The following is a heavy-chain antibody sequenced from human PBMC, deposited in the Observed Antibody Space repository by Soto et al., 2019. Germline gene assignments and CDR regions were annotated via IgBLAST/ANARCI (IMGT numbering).Heavy chain of an antibody. V-gene: IGHV3-21*01. Sequence: EVQLVESGGGLVKPGGTLRLSCAASGFTFRSYSMNWVRQAPGKGLEWVSSISSTGTYIYYVDSVKGRFTISRDNANNSLYLQTNRLTAEDWAVFYCTREGSAFMNAGIFQTYCEYGGQGTLVTGSS. D-gene: IGHD3-3*01. J-gene: IGHJ4*02. CDR1: GFTFRSYS. CDR2: ISSTGTYI. CDR3: TREGSAFMNAGIFQTYCEY.